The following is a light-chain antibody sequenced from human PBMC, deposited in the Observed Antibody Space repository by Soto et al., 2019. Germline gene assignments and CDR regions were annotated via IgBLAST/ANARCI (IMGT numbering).Light chain of an antibody. CDR3: SSYTGSNTRYV. CDR1: SSDVGGYKY. Sequence: QSALTQPASVSGSPGQSITISCTGTSSDVGGYKYVSWYQQHPGKTPKLMIYEVSNRPSGVSNCFSGSKSGNTASLTISGLQAEDEADYYCSSYTGSNTRYVFGTGTKVTVL. V-gene: IGLV2-14*01. CDR2: EVS. J-gene: IGLJ1*01.